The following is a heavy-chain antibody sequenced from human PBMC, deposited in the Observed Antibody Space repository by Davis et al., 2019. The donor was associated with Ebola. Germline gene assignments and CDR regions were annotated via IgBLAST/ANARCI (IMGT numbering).Heavy chain of an antibody. Sequence: SVKVSCKAVGDTLTSYAMTWVRQAPGQGLEWMGGIIPVFRTASYAQKFQDRVTITRDRSMSTAYMELSSLRSEDTAMYYCASTAAGTDWFDPWGQGTLVTVSS. D-gene: IGHD6-13*01. CDR2: IIPVFRTA. CDR1: GDTLTSYA. V-gene: IGHV1-69*05. CDR3: ASTAAGTDWFDP. J-gene: IGHJ5*02.